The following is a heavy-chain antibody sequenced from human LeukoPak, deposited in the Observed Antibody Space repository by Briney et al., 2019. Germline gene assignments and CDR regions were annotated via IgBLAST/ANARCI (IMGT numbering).Heavy chain of an antibody. D-gene: IGHD3-3*01. J-gene: IGHJ6*02. V-gene: IGHV1-18*01. CDR2: ISAYNGNT. Sequence: GASVTVSCKASGYTFTSYGISWVRQAPGQGLEWMGWISAYNGNTNYAQKLQGRVTMTTDTSTSTAYMELRSLRSDDTAVYYCARADDFSSRYYYGMDVWGQGTTVTVSS. CDR3: ARADDFSSRYYYGMDV. CDR1: GYTFTSYG.